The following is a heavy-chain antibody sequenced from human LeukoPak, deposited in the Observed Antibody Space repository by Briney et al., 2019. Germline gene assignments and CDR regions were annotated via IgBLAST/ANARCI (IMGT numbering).Heavy chain of an antibody. CDR3: ARGRLGDSSSSVV. CDR1: LYTFTSYD. CDR2: MNLNSGNT. V-gene: IGHV1-8*01. D-gene: IGHD6-13*01. J-gene: IGHJ6*04. Sequence: ASLKVSCKPSLYTFTSYDINSGRHATRQRRERMGCMNLNSGNTGYSQKFQGRVTMTRNTSISTAYMELSRLRSEDTAVYYCARGRLGDSSSSVVWGKGTTVTVSS.